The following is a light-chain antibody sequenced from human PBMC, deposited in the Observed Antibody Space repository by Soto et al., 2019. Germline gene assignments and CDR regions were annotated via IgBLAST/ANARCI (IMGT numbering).Light chain of an antibody. CDR3: QQYYDTPLS. V-gene: IGKV4-1*01. CDR2: WAS. Sequence: DIVMTQSPDSLAVSLGERATINCKSSQSVLYNSNNKQYLAWYQQKPGQPPKLLISWASARESGVPDRFSGSGSVTDFTLIISSLQAEDVAVYYCQQYYDTPLSFGGGTKVEIK. CDR1: QSVLYNSNNKQY. J-gene: IGKJ4*01.